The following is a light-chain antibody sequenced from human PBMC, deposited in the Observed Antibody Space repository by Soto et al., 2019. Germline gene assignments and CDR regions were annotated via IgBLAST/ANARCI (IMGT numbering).Light chain of an antibody. J-gene: IGKJ1*01. CDR1: QSISSY. Sequence: DIQMTQSPSSLSASVGDRVTITCRASQSISSYLNWYQQKPGKAPKLLIYAASSLQSGVPSRFSGSGSGTDFTLTISSLQPEDFATYYCQQCYSTPPWTFGQGTKV. V-gene: IGKV1-39*01. CDR3: QQCYSTPPWT. CDR2: AAS.